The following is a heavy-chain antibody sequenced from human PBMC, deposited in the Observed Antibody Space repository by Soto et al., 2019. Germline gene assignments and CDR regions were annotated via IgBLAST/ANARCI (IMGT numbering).Heavy chain of an antibody. D-gene: IGHD6-19*01. V-gene: IGHV4-59*08. Sequence: SETLSLTCTVSGGSISSYYWSWIRQPPGKGLEWIGYIYYSGSTNYNPSLKSRVTISVDTSKNQFSLKLSSVTAADTAVYYCARHRSGWLPFDYWGKGTLVTVSS. CDR1: GGSISSYY. CDR3: ARHRSGWLPFDY. CDR2: IYYSGST. J-gene: IGHJ4*02.